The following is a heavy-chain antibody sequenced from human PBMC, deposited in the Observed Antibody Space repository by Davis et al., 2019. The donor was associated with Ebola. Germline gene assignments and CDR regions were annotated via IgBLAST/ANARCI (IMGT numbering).Heavy chain of an antibody. D-gene: IGHD2-15*01. CDR3: ARLTIVVVVAATPGWFDP. CDR1: GGSVSSGSYY. V-gene: IGHV4-39*01. J-gene: IGHJ5*02. CDR2: INHSGST. Sequence: PGGSLRLSCTVSGGSVSSGSYYWSWIRQPPGKGLEWIGEINHSGSTNYNPSLKSRVTISVDTSKNQFSLKLNSVTAADTAVYYCARLTIVVVVAATPGWFDPWGQGTLVTVSS.